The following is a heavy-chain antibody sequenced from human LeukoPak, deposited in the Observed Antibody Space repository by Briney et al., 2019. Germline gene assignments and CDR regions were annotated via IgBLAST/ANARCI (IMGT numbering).Heavy chain of an antibody. CDR3: AKDIRSSSTRSIFDY. V-gene: IGHV3-23*01. J-gene: IGHJ4*02. CDR2: ISGSGGST. Sequence: GGSLRLSCAVSGITLSNYGMSWVRQAPGKGLEWVSAISGSGGSTYYADSVRGRFTISRDNSKNTLYLQMNSLRAEDTAIYYCAKDIRSSSTRSIFDYWGQGTLVTVSS. D-gene: IGHD2-2*01. CDR1: GITLSNYG.